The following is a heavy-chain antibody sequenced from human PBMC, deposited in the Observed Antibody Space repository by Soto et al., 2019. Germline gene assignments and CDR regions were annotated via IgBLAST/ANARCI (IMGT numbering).Heavy chain of an antibody. J-gene: IGHJ6*02. D-gene: IGHD1-26*01. Sequence: PGGSLRLSCAASGFTVSSNYMSWVRQAPGKGLEWVSVIYSGGSTYYADSVKGRFTISRDNSKNTLYLQMNSLRAEDTAVYYCARALVGATTYGMDVGGQGTTVTVSS. CDR1: GFTVSSNY. V-gene: IGHV3-53*01. CDR2: IYSGGST. CDR3: ARALVGATTYGMDV.